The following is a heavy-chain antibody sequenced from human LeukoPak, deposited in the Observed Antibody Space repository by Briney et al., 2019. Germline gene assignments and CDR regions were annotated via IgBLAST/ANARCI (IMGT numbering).Heavy chain of an antibody. CDR1: GFTFSSYA. CDR2: ISFDGSNK. CDR3: ARDPGSGWSYFDY. V-gene: IGHV3-30-3*01. Sequence: PGGSLRLSCAASGFTFSSYAMHWVRQAPGKGLEWVAVISFDGSNKYYADSVKGRFTISRDNSRNTLYLQMNSLRPADTAVYYCARDPGSGWSYFDYWGQGTLVTVSS. J-gene: IGHJ4*02. D-gene: IGHD6-19*01.